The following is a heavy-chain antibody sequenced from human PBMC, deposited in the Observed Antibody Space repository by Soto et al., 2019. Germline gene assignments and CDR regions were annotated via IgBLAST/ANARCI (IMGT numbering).Heavy chain of an antibody. Sequence: QVQLVQSGAEVKKPGASVKVSCKASGYTFTSYGISWVRQAPGQGLEWMGWISAYNGNTNYAQKLQGRVTMTTDTSTSTAYMELRSLRSDDTAVYYCARDFNEHIVVVVAATVDAFDIWGQGTMVTVSS. CDR1: GYTFTSYG. J-gene: IGHJ3*02. CDR3: ARDFNEHIVVVVAATVDAFDI. CDR2: ISAYNGNT. D-gene: IGHD2-15*01. V-gene: IGHV1-18*01.